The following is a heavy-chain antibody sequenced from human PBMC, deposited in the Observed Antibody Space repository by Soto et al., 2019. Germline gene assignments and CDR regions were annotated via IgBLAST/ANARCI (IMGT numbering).Heavy chain of an antibody. CDR1: GGSISSDGNY. V-gene: IGHV4-31*03. J-gene: IGHJ6*02. CDR2: IYYSGST. CDR3: ARARMVRGIIYYYGMDV. Sequence: QVQLQESGPGLVKSSQTLSLTCTVSGGSISSDGNYWSWIRQHPGKGLVWIGYIYYSGSTYYNPSLNSRVTISVDTSKNQFALKLNSVTAADTAVYYCARARMVRGIIYYYGMDVWGQGTTVTVSS. D-gene: IGHD3-10*01.